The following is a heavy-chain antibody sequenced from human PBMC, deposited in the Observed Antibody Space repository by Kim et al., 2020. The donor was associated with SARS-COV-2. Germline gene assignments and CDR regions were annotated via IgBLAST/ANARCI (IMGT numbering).Heavy chain of an antibody. CDR3: AKDRFEQWLVIYYYYGMDV. D-gene: IGHD6-19*01. J-gene: IGHJ6*02. CDR2: ISYDGSNK. V-gene: IGHV3-30*18. CDR1: GFTFSSYG. Sequence: GGSLRLSCAASGFTFSSYGMHWVRQAPGKGLEWVAVISYDGSNKYYADSVKGRFTISRDNSKNTLYLQMNSLRAEDTAVYYCAKDRFEQWLVIYYYYGMDVWGQGTTVTVSS.